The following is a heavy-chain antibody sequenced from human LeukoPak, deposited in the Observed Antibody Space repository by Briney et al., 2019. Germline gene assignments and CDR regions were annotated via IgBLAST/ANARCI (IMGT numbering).Heavy chain of an antibody. CDR2: ISSSGSTI. CDR3: ARVPAYSAGTGWLDP. D-gene: IGHD1-1*01. V-gene: IGHV3-48*03. J-gene: IGHJ5*02. Sequence: GGSLRLSCAASGFTFSSYEMNWVRQAPGKGLEWVSYISSSGSTIYYADSVKGRFTISRDNAKNSLYLQMNSLRAEDTAVYYCARVPAYSAGTGWLDPWGQGTLVTVSS. CDR1: GFTFSSYE.